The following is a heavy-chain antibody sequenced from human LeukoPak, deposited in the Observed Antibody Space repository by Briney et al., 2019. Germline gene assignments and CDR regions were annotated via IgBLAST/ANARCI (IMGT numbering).Heavy chain of an antibody. V-gene: IGHV4-31*03. J-gene: IGHJ3*02. CDR3: ARERDQDIVVVVAAPGAFDI. D-gene: IGHD2-15*01. Sequence: SGTLSLTCSVSGGSISSGGYYWSWIRQHPGKGLEWIGYIYYSGSTYYNPSLKSRVTISVDTSKNQFSLKLSSVTAADTAVYYCARERDQDIVVVVAAPGAFDIWGQGTMVTVSS. CDR1: GGSISSGGYY. CDR2: IYYSGST.